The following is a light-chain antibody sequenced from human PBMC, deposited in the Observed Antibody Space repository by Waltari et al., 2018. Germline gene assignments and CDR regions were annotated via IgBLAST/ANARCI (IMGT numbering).Light chain of an antibody. Sequence: EIMLTQSPGTLSLSPGERAPLSCRARQSISRFLAWYQQKPGQAPRLPIYDASRRATGIPDRFSGSGSGTDFSLTISRLEPEDIAVYYCQKYGSLPATFGQGTKVEIK. V-gene: IGKV3-20*01. CDR3: QKYGSLPAT. CDR2: DAS. J-gene: IGKJ1*01. CDR1: QSISRF.